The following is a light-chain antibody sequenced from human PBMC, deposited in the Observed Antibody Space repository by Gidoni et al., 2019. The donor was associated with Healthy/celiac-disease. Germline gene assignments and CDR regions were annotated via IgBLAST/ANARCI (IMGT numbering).Light chain of an antibody. CDR3: QQSYSTPG. CDR1: QSISSY. Sequence: DIQMTQPPSSLSASVGDRVTITCRASQSISSYLNWYQQKPGKAPKLLIYAASSLQSGVPSRFSGSGSGTDFTLTISRLQPEDFATYYCQQSYSTPGFGPGTKVEIK. CDR2: AAS. J-gene: IGKJ3*01. V-gene: IGKV1-39*01.